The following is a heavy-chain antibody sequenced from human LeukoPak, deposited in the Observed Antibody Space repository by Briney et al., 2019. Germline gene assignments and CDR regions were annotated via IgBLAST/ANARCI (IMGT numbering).Heavy chain of an antibody. V-gene: IGHV4-61*02. D-gene: IGHD3-22*01. Sequence: SETLSLTCTVSGGSISSDRFYWTWVRQPAGKGLEWIGRIYHSGSTYYNPSLKSRVTISVDTSKNQFSLKLSSVTAADTAVYYCARCYYDSSTGFEPWGRGTLVTVSS. CDR1: GGSISSDRFY. CDR3: ARCYYDSSTGFEP. CDR2: IYHSGST. J-gene: IGHJ5*02.